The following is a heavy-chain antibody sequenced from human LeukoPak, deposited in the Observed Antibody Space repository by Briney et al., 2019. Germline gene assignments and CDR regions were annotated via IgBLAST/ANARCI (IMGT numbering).Heavy chain of an antibody. CDR2: ISSSSSTI. D-gene: IGHD3-10*01. Sequence: PGGSLRLSCAASGFTFSSYSMNWVRQAPGKGLEWVSYISSSSSTIYYADSVKGRFTISRDNAKNSLYLQMNSLRAEDTAVYYCARTAGFGETYSDAFDIWGQGTMVTVSS. CDR1: GFTFSSYS. V-gene: IGHV3-48*04. CDR3: ARTAGFGETYSDAFDI. J-gene: IGHJ3*02.